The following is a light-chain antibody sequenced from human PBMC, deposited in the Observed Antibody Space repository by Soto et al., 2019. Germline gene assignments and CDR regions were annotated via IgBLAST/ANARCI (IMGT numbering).Light chain of an antibody. CDR2: DVS. J-gene: IGLJ2*01. CDR1: SSDVGGYNY. Sequence: QSVLTQPASVSGSPGQSITISCTGTSSDVGGYNYVSWYQHHPGKAPKLVIYDVSDRPSGVSNRFSGSKSGNTASLTISGLTAEYEDDFYCRLYTSSGTVVFGGGTQLAV. V-gene: IGLV2-14*03. CDR3: RLYTSSGTVV.